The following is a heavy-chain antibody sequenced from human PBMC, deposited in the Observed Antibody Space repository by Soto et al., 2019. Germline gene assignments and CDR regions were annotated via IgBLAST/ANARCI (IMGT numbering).Heavy chain of an antibody. J-gene: IGHJ5*02. V-gene: IGHV3-21*01. CDR1: GFTFSSYS. CDR2: ISSSSSYI. D-gene: IGHD5-18*01. CDR3: ARDNNYGINWFDP. Sequence: GGSLRLSCAASGFTFSSYSMNWVRQAPGKGLEWVSSISSSSSYIYYADSVKGRFTISRDNAKNSLYLQMNSLRAEDTAVYYCARDNNYGINWFDPWGQGTLVTVSS.